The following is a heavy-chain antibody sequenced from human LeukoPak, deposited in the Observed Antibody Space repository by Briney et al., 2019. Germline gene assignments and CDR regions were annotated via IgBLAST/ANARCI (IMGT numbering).Heavy chain of an antibody. D-gene: IGHD2-2*01. V-gene: IGHV1-18*01. CDR1: GYTFTSYG. Sequence: GASVKVSCKASGYTFTSYGISWVRQAPGQGLEWMGWISAYNGNTNYAQKLQGRVTMTTDTSTSTAYMELRSLRSDDTAAYYCVREGYCSSTSCLDYWGQGTLVTVSS. CDR2: ISAYNGNT. J-gene: IGHJ4*02. CDR3: VREGYCSSTSCLDY.